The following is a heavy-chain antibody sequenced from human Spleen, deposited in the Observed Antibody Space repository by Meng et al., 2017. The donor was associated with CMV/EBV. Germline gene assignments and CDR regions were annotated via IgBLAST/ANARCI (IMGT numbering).Heavy chain of an antibody. V-gene: IGHV4-34*01. J-gene: IGHJ5*02. CDR1: GGSFSGYY. Sequence: AGYGGSFSGYYWSWIRQPPGKGLEWIGEINHSGSTNYNPSLKSRVTISVDTSKNQFSLKLSSVTAADTAVYYCARVRAARKTLGFDPWGQGTLVTVSS. D-gene: IGHD6-6*01. CDR2: INHSGST. CDR3: ARVRAARKTLGFDP.